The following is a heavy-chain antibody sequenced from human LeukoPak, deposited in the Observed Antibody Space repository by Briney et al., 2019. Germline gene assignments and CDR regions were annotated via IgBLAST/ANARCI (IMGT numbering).Heavy chain of an antibody. CDR2: IYYSGST. Sequence: PSETLSLTCTVSGGSISSGDYYWSWIRQPPGKGLEWIGYIYYSGSTYYNPSLKSRVTISVDTSKNQFSLKLSSVTAADTAVYYCARGAVFYGLGSYYPHFDYWGQGTLVTVSS. CDR1: GGSISSGDYY. D-gene: IGHD3-10*01. CDR3: ARGAVFYGLGSYYPHFDY. V-gene: IGHV4-30-4*01. J-gene: IGHJ4*02.